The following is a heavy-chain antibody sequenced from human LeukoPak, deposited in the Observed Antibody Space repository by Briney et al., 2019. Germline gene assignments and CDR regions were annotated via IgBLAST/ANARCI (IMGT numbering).Heavy chain of an antibody. J-gene: IGHJ6*02. D-gene: IGHD2-2*01. CDR1: GYSFTSYW. Sequence: GESLKISCKGSGYSFTSYWIGWVRQMPGKGLEWMGIIYPGDSDTRYSPSFQGQVTISADKSISTAYLQWSSLKASDTAMYYCARGGVVPAAELSYYGMDVWGQGTTVTSP. CDR2: IYPGDSDT. CDR3: ARGGVVPAAELSYYGMDV. V-gene: IGHV5-51*01.